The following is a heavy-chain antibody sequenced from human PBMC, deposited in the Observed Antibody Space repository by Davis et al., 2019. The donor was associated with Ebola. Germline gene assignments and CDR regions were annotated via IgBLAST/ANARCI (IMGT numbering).Heavy chain of an antibody. J-gene: IGHJ6*02. CDR1: GFTFDDYA. D-gene: IGHD3-10*01. V-gene: IGHV3-9*01. Sequence: GGSLRLSCAASGFTFDDYAMHWVRHAPGKGLEWVSGISWNSGSIGYADSVKGRFTISRDNAKNSLYLQMNSLRAEDTALYYCAKGNTMVQGYGMDVWGQGTTVTVSS. CDR3: AKGNTMVQGYGMDV. CDR2: ISWNSGSI.